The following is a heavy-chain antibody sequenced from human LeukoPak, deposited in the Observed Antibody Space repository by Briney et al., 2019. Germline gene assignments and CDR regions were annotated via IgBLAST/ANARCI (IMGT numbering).Heavy chain of an antibody. D-gene: IGHD2-2*01. CDR1: GASISSSNW. V-gene: IGHV4-4*01. CDR2: IFHAGTT. J-gene: IGHJ4*02. CDR3: MRTYCSNISCFYFDY. Sequence: PSGTLPLTCAVSGASISSSNWWSWARQPPGKGLEWIGEIFHAGTTNYNPSLQSRVTISVDNSRNQFSLKLTSVTAADTAVYCCMRTYCSNISCFYFDYWGQGTLVTVSS.